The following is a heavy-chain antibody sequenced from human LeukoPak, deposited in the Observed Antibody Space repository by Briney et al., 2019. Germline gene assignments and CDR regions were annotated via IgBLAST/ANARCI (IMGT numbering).Heavy chain of an antibody. V-gene: IGHV3-23*01. J-gene: IGHJ4*02. CDR1: GFTFSSYA. D-gene: IGHD4-17*01. CDR3: AKDCMTTVTNKGPFDY. CDR2: ISGSGGST. Sequence: GGSLRLSCAASGFTFSSYAMSWVRQAPGKGLEWVSAISGSGGSTYYADSGKGRFTISRDNSKNTLYLQMNSLRAEDTAVYYCAKDCMTTVTNKGPFDYWGQGTLVTVSS.